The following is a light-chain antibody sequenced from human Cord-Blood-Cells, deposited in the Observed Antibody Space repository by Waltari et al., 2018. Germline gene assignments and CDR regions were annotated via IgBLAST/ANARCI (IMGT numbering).Light chain of an antibody. Sequence: ASVSGSPGQSITISCTGPSSDVGSYNLVSWYQQHPGKAHKLMIYEGSKRPSGVSNRFSGSKSGNTASLTISGLQAEDEADYYCCSYAGSSTWVFGGGTKLTVL. CDR3: CSYAGSSTWV. V-gene: IGLV2-23*01. J-gene: IGLJ2*01. CDR1: SSDVGSYNL. CDR2: EGS.